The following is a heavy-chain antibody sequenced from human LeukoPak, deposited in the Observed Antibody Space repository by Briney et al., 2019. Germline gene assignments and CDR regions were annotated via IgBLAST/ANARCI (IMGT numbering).Heavy chain of an antibody. V-gene: IGHV1-46*01. CDR1: GDTFTTYY. CDR3: AIAALRYCSSSSCYKGFLDY. J-gene: IGHJ4*02. D-gene: IGHD2-2*01. Sequence: ASVKVSCKASGDTFTTYYIHWVRQAPGQGLEWMGIINPSGDSTSYAQKFQGRVTVTRDTSTSTVYMELSSLRSEDTAVYYCAIAALRYCSSSSCYKGFLDYWGQGTLVTVSS. CDR2: INPSGDST.